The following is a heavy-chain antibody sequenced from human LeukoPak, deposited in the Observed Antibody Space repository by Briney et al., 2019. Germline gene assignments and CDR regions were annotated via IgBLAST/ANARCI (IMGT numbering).Heavy chain of an antibody. Sequence: SETLSLTCAVSGGSFSGYYWSWIRQPPPEGLGRSVGINHSGSTTYNTPPNSRVTISVDTATNQFALKLSSVTGGDTAVYYCARGAYRRGDYWGQGTLVTVSS. CDR3: ARGAYRRGDY. D-gene: IGHD3-16*01. CDR2: INHSGST. CDR1: GGSFSGYY. J-gene: IGHJ4*02. V-gene: IGHV4-34*01.